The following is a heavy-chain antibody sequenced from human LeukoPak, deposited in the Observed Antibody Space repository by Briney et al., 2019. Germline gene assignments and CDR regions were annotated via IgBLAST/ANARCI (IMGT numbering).Heavy chain of an antibody. CDR3: ARETRHNWNDY. V-gene: IGHV1-18*04. Sequence: ASVKVSCKASGYTFTSYGISWVRQPPGPGLEWMGWIGAYNGNTNYAQKLQGRVTMTTDTSTSTAYMELRSLRSDDTAVYYCARETRHNWNDYWGQGTLVTVSS. J-gene: IGHJ4*02. D-gene: IGHD1-1*01. CDR2: IGAYNGNT. CDR1: GYTFTSYG.